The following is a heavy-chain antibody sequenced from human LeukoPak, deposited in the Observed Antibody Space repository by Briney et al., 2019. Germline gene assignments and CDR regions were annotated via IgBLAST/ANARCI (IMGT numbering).Heavy chain of an antibody. J-gene: IGHJ4*02. D-gene: IGHD2-2*01. V-gene: IGHV1-2*06. CDR2: INSNSGGT. CDR1: GYTFTAYY. CDR3: ARDAGYCSSTSCYSAAISYYFDY. Sequence: ASVKVSCKASGYTFTAYYIHWVRQAPGQGLEWMGRINSNSGGTNYAQKFQGRVTMTRDTSISTAYMELSRLRSDDTAVYYCARDAGYCSSTSCYSAAISYYFDYWGQGTLVTVSS.